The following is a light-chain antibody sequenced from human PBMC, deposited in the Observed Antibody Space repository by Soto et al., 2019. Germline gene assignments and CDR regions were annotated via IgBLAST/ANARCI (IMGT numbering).Light chain of an antibody. J-gene: IGKJ4*01. CDR3: QQYGDSPT. V-gene: IGKV3-20*01. CDR2: GAS. Sequence: EIVLTQSPGTLFLSPGERATLSCRASQSVRSRYVAWYQQKPDQAPRLLIYGASSRATGIPDRFSGSGSGTDFTFTISRLEPEDLAVYYCQQYGDSPTFGGGTKVGIK. CDR1: QSVRSRY.